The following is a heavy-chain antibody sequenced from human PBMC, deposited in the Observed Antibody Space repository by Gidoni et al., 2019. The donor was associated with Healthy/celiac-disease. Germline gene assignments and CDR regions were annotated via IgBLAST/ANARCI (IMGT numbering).Heavy chain of an antibody. CDR1: GDSVSSNSAA. J-gene: IGHJ6*02. V-gene: IGHV6-1*01. Sequence: QVQLQQSGPGLVKPSQTLSLTCAIPGDSVSSNSAAWNWNRQSPSRGLEWLGRTYYRSKWYNDYAVSVKSRITINPDTSKNQFSLQLNSVTPEDTAVYYCARVGIAAAGEGDYYYYGMDVWGQGTTVTVSS. CDR3: ARVGIAAAGEGDYYYYGMDV. CDR2: TYYRSKWYN. D-gene: IGHD6-13*01.